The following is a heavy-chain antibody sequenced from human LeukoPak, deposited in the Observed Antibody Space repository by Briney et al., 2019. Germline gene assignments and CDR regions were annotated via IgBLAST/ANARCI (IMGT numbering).Heavy chain of an antibody. CDR1: GFTFSNYH. V-gene: IGHV3-30*04. Sequence: GGSLRLSCAASGFTFSNYHMHWVRQAPGQGLEWVAVMSYDGRKKYYADSVKGRFTISRDNSKNTLYLQMGSLRPEDTAVYYCARDGSDWGQGTLVTVSS. D-gene: IGHD1-26*01. J-gene: IGHJ4*02. CDR2: MSYDGRKK. CDR3: ARDGSD.